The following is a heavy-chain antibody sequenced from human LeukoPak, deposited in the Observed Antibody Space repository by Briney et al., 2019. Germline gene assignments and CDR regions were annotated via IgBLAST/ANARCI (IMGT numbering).Heavy chain of an antibody. V-gene: IGHV4-34*01. J-gene: IGHJ4*02. D-gene: IGHD2-2*01. Sequence: SETLSLTCAVSGGSFSRYYWSWIRQPPGKRLEWIGEINHIGSTNYNPSLKSRVTMSIDTSNIQVSLNLNSVTAADTAVHYCGLSVRSTSYLASWGQGTLVIVSS. CDR3: GLSVRSTSYLAS. CDR1: GGSFSRYY. CDR2: INHIGST.